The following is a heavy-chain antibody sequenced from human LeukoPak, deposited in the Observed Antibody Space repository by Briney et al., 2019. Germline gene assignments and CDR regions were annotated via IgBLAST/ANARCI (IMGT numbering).Heavy chain of an antibody. CDR3: ARLETYDSTLDY. J-gene: IGHJ4*02. CDR2: IYYSGST. D-gene: IGHD3-22*01. CDR1: GDSITTSSYY. Sequence: SETLSLTCTVSGDSITTSSYYWGWIRQPPGKGLEWIGNIYYSGSTYYNPSLKSRVTISVDTSKNLFSLWLSSVTAADTAVYYCARLETYDSTLDYWGQGTLVTVSS. V-gene: IGHV4-39*01.